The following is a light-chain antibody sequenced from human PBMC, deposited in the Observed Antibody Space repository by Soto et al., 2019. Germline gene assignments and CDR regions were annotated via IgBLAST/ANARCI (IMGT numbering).Light chain of an antibody. CDR3: QQFASSLYT. J-gene: IGKJ2*01. V-gene: IGKV3-20*01. CDR2: AAS. Sequence: EIVLTQSPGTLSLSPEEKATLSCRASQGVSNTYLAWYQQKPGQAPRLLIYAASSRATGIPDRFSGSGSGTDFTLTISRLEPEDFAVYYCQQFASSLYTFGQGTKLDIK. CDR1: QGVSNTY.